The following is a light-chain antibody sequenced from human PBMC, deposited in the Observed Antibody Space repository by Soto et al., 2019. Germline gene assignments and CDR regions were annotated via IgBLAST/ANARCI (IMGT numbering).Light chain of an antibody. V-gene: IGKV1-33*01. J-gene: IGKJ4*01. CDR3: QQYDNKVLT. Sequence: DIQMTQSPSSLSASVGGRVTITCQASQDITNHLNWYQQKQGKAPKVLIYDASNSETGVPSRFSGSGSGTDFTFTISSLQPEDIATYYCQQYDNKVLTFGGGTKVDIK. CDR1: QDITNH. CDR2: DAS.